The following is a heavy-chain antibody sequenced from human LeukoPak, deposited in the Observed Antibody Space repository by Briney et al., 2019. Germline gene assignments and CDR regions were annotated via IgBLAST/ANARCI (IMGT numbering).Heavy chain of an antibody. J-gene: IGHJ4*02. V-gene: IGHV3-30*04. CDR3: ARLARPSDY. Sequence: GGSLRLSCAASGFTFSSYAMHWVRQAPGKGLEGVGVISYDGSNKYYADSVKGRFTISRDNSKNTLYLQMNSLRAEDTAVHYCARLARPSDYWGQGTLVTVSS. D-gene: IGHD6-6*01. CDR2: ISYDGSNK. CDR1: GFTFSSYA.